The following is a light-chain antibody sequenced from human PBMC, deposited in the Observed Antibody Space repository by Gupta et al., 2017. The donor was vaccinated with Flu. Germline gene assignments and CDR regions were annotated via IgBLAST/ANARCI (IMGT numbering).Light chain of an antibody. CDR2: KAS. CDR3: PPWDCCPFT. J-gene: IGKJ3*01. CDR1: QRFHHL. V-gene: IGKV1-5*03. Sequence: PSTLSAPVGNGFPISCRALQRFHHLFAWVQQKPGPAPKVLILKASSVRSWVPSRFSGSGSGTGFTLPISRLRPYEFATFSRPPWDCCPFTFGRGTKVDIK.